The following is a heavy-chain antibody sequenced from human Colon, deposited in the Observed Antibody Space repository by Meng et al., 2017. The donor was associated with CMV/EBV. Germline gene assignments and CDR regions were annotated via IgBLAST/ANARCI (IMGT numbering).Heavy chain of an antibody. J-gene: IGHJ4*02. V-gene: IGHV4-39*01. D-gene: IGHD1-26*01. CDR2: LYYTGST. Sequence: TVSGGSISGSGYYWGWVRQPPGQGFEWIGSLYYTGSTYYNTSLGSQVTMSVDTSRNQFSLKLSSVTAADTAVYYCARQGGASPTTGVFWGQGILVTVSS. CDR3: ARQGGASPTTGVF. CDR1: GGSISGSGYY.